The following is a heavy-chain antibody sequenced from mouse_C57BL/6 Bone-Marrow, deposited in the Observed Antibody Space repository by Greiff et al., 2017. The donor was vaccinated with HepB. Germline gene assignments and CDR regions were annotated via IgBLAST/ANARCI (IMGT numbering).Heavy chain of an antibody. V-gene: IGHV1-15*01. Sequence: VQLQQSGAELVRPGASVTLSCKASGYTLTDYEMHWVKQTPVHGLEWIGAIDPETGGTAYNQKFKGKAILTADKSSSTAYVELRSLTSEDSAVYYCTEEGWLPLDYWGQGTTLTVSS. CDR3: TEEGWLPLDY. J-gene: IGHJ2*01. CDR1: GYTLTDYE. D-gene: IGHD2-2*01. CDR2: IDPETGGT.